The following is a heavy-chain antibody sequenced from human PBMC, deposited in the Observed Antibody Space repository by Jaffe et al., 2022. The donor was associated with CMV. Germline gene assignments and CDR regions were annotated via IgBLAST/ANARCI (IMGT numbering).Heavy chain of an antibody. J-gene: IGHJ6*02. CDR2: ISGSGGST. CDR3: AKAVPGIAVAGTYYYYYGMDV. V-gene: IGHV3-23*01. CDR1: GFTFSSYA. D-gene: IGHD6-19*01. Sequence: EVQLLESGGGLVQPGGSLRLSCAASGFTFSSYAMSWVRQAPGKGLEWVSAISGSGGSTYYADSVKGRFTISRDNSKNTLYLQMNSLRAEDTAVYYCAKAVPGIAVAGTYYYYYGMDVWGQGTTVTVSS.